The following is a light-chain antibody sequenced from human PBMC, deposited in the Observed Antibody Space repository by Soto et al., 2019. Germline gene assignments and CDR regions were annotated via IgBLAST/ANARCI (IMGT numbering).Light chain of an antibody. V-gene: IGKV3-20*01. Sequence: EIVLTQSPGTLSLSPGERATLSCRASQSVSSSYLAWYQQKPDQAPRLLIYGASNRATGIPDRFSGSGSGTDFTLTISRLDPEDFAVYYCQQYGSSPPITLGQGTRLEIK. CDR3: QQYGSSPPIT. CDR2: GAS. CDR1: QSVSSSY. J-gene: IGKJ5*01.